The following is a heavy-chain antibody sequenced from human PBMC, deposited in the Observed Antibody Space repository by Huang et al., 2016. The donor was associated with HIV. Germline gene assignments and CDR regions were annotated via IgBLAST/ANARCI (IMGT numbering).Heavy chain of an antibody. CDR3: ARTPYSGSHPDY. J-gene: IGHJ4*02. V-gene: IGHV1-2*02. CDR2: INPLSGVT. Sequence: QGQLVQSGDEVKKPGASVKVSCRTSGYTFTDYFVHWVRQAPGQGLQWMGSINPLSGVTNYAQKFQGRVTMNRDTAIRTVYMELNRLRSDDTALYYCARTPYSGSHPDYWGQGTLVTVSS. CDR1: GYTFTDYF. D-gene: IGHD2-15*01.